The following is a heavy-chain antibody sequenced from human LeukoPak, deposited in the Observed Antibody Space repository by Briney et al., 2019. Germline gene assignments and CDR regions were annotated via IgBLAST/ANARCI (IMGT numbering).Heavy chain of an antibody. CDR3: AKAGGSSWDPFDY. D-gene: IGHD6-13*01. V-gene: IGHV3-30*02. J-gene: IGHJ4*02. CDR1: GFTFSSYG. Sequence: GGSLRLSCAASGFTFSSYGMHWVRQGPGKGLEWVAFIRNDGSHKYYADSVKGRFTISRDNSKDTLYLQMNSLRADDTAVYYCAKAGGSSWDPFDYWGQGTLVTVSS. CDR2: IRNDGSHK.